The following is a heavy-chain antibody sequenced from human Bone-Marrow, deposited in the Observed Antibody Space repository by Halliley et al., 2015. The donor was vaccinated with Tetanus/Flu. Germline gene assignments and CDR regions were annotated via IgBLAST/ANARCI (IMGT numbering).Heavy chain of an antibody. CDR3: ARRGNYNDYTMDV. D-gene: IGHD5-12*01. V-gene: IGHV5-51*01. Sequence: QLVQSGAEVKEPGESLKISCKGSGYSFTSHWIAWVRQMPGKGLEWMGIIYPADSDTRYSPPFQGQVTMSVDKSISTAFLQWSSLKASDTASYYCARRGNYNDYTMDVWGQGTTVTVSS. CDR1: GYSFTSHW. CDR2: IYPADSDT. J-gene: IGHJ6*02.